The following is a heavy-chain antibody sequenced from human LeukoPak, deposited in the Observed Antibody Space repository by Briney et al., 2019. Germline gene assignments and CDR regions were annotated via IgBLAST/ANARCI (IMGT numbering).Heavy chain of an antibody. D-gene: IGHD2-21*01. J-gene: IGHJ3*01. CDR2: IKRDGSVK. CDR1: GFTFTTYW. Sequence: GGSLRLSCAASGFTFTTYWMAWVRQAPGKGLEWVANIKRDGSVKYYVDSVKDRFTISRDNAKNSLYLQMNSQRAEDTALYYCVRDLSPAYGGHYYDAFDFWGQGTMVTVSS. CDR3: VRDLSPAYGGHYYDAFDF. V-gene: IGHV3-7*01.